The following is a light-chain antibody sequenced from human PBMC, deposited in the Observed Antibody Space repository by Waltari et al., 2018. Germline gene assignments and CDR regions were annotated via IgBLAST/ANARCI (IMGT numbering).Light chain of an antibody. CDR1: QSISSW. CDR3: QQYDTYPLT. CDR2: KAS. Sequence: DIQMTQSPSTLSASVGDRVTITCRASQSISSWLAWYQQKPGEAPKFLIYKASTLESGVPARFSGSGSGTEFTLTISSLQPDDFATYYCQQYDTYPLTFGQGTRLEI. V-gene: IGKV1-5*03. J-gene: IGKJ5*01.